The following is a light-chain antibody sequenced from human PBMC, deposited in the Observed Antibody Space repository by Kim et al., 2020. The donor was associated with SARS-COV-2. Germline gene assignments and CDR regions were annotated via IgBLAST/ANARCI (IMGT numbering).Light chain of an antibody. Sequence: DIQMTHSPSSLSASVGDRVTITCRASQGISNFLAWYQQKPGEVPKLLIYRASTLQSGVPSRFSGSGSGTEFTLTISSLQPEDVATYYCQKYNSAPLTFGGLTKVDIK. CDR2: RAS. CDR1: QGISNF. V-gene: IGKV1-27*01. CDR3: QKYNSAPLT. J-gene: IGKJ4*01.